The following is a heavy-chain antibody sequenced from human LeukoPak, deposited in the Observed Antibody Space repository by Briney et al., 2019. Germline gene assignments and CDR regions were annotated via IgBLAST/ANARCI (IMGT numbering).Heavy chain of an antibody. CDR3: AKDKPKLRLGGFDY. J-gene: IGHJ4*02. V-gene: IGHV3-13*01. D-gene: IGHD3-16*01. CDR1: GFTFSSYD. CDR2: IGTAGDT. Sequence: GGSLRLSCAASGFTFSSYDMHWVRQATGKGLEWVSAIGTAGDTYYPGSVKGRFTISRENAKNSLYLQMNSLRAGDTAVYYCAKDKPKLRLGGFDYWGQGTLVTVSS.